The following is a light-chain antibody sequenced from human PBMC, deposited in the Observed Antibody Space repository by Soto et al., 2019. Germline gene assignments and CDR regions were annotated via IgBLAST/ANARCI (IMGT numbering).Light chain of an antibody. CDR2: WAS. Sequence: DIVMTQSPDSLAVSLGERATINCKSSQSVLYSSNNKNYLAWYQQRPGQPPKLLIYWASTRESGVTDRFSSSGAGTDFTRTSTSLQAEDVAVYYCQQYESTPPTFGQGTKLEIK. J-gene: IGKJ2*01. CDR1: QSVLYSSNNKNY. V-gene: IGKV4-1*01. CDR3: QQYESTPPT.